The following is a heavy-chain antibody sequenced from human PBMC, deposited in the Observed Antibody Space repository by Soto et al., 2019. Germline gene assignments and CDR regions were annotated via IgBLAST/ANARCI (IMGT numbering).Heavy chain of an antibody. Sequence: ASVKVSCKASGYTFTAYYIHWVRQAPGKEFEWMGWIRPNGGSTDFAREFQGRFTMTWDTSISTAYMDLSSLRSDDTAVYYCARGSVASAAEPTGMDVWGQGTTVTVSS. D-gene: IGHD6-13*01. CDR2: IRPNGGST. CDR3: ARGSVASAAEPTGMDV. V-gene: IGHV1-2*02. CDR1: GYTFTAYY. J-gene: IGHJ6*02.